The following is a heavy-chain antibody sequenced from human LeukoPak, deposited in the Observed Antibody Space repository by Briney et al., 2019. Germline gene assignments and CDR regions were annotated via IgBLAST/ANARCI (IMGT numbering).Heavy chain of an antibody. CDR2: IIPFFGTT. Sequence: SVKVSCKASGGTFSSFAISWVRQAPGQGLEWMGGIIPFFGTTNYAQKFQGRVTMTRDTSTSTVYMELSSLRSEDTAVYYCARSYYYGSGSYYNEWGQGTLVTVSS. CDR3: ARSYYYGSGSYYNE. CDR1: GGTFSSFA. J-gene: IGHJ4*02. V-gene: IGHV1-69*05. D-gene: IGHD3-10*01.